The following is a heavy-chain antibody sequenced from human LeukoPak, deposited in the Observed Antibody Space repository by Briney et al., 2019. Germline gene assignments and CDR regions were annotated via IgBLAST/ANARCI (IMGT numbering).Heavy chain of an antibody. V-gene: IGHV4-34*01. CDR1: GGSFSGYY. CDR3: AREYSSSWSLGNYYYYYMDV. CDR2: INHSGST. J-gene: IGHJ6*03. Sequence: PSDTLSLTCAVYGGSFSGYYWSWIRQPPGKGLEWIGEINHSGSTNYDPSLKSRVTISVDTSKNQFSLMLSSVTAADTAVYYCAREYSSSWSLGNYYYYYMDVWGKGTTVTVSS. D-gene: IGHD6-13*01.